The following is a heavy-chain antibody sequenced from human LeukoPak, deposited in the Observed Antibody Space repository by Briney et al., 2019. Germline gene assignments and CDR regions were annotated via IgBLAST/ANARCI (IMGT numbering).Heavy chain of an antibody. Sequence: SGPTLVNPTETLTLTCTVSGFSLSNARMGVSWIRQPPGKALEWLAHIFSNDEKSYSTSLKSRVTISKDTSKSQVVLTMTNMDPVDTATYYCARILRGSFYGYVWGSYRPLDYWGQGTLVTVSS. CDR3: ARILRGSFYGYVWGSYRPLDY. J-gene: IGHJ4*02. D-gene: IGHD3-16*02. CDR1: GFSLSNARMG. CDR2: IFSNDEK. V-gene: IGHV2-26*01.